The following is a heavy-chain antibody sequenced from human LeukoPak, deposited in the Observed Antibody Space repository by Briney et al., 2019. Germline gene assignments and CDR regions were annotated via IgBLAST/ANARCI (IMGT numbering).Heavy chain of an antibody. Sequence: GGSLRLSCAASGFTVSSNYMSWVCQAPGKGLEWVSVIYSGGSTYYADSVKGRFTISRDNSKNTLYLQMNSLRAEDTAVYYCAREGVGIAAAGPNWGQGTLVTVSS. D-gene: IGHD6-13*01. CDR2: IYSGGST. J-gene: IGHJ4*02. V-gene: IGHV3-53*01. CDR3: AREGVGIAAAGPN. CDR1: GFTVSSNY.